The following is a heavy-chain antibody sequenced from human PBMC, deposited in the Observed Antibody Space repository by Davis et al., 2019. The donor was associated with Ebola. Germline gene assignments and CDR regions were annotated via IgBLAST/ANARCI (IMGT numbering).Heavy chain of an antibody. CDR3: ARSITIFGVVTHHGRFDP. Sequence: PSETLSLTCAVYGGSFSGYYWSWIRQPPGKGLEWIGEINHSGSTNYNPSLKSRVTISVDTSKNQFSLKLSSVTAADTAVYYCARSITIFGVVTHHGRFDPWGQGTLVTVSS. CDR2: INHSGST. V-gene: IGHV4-34*01. J-gene: IGHJ5*02. CDR1: GGSFSGYY. D-gene: IGHD3-3*01.